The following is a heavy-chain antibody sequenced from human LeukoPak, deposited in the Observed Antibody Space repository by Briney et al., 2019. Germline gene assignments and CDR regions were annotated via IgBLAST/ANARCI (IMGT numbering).Heavy chain of an antibody. CDR3: ARGNIVAGGRSGCDY. V-gene: IGHV4-31*03. J-gene: IGHJ4*02. CDR1: GVSISSGGYY. D-gene: IGHD2-15*01. Sequence: SETLSLTCSVSGVSISSGGYYWNWIRQHPGKGLEWIGYIYYSGSTYYNPSLKSRVTMSVDKSKNQFSLNLKSVTAADTAVYYCARGNIVAGGRSGCDYWGQGSLVLVSS. CDR2: IYYSGST.